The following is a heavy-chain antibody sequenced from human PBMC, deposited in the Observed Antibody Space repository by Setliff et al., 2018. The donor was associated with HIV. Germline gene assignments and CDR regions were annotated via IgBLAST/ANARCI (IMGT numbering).Heavy chain of an antibody. D-gene: IGHD4-17*01. CDR1: GGSITSSGSYY. J-gene: IGHJ4*02. CDR2: AYSSGST. Sequence: SETLSLTCTVSGGSITSSGSYYWAWLRQPPGKGLEWIGSAYSSGSTYHSPSFKSRITISVDTSNNQFSLSLSSVTAADTAVYYCATFPTTVTALGSNYWGQGTLVTVSS. V-gene: IGHV4-39*01. CDR3: ATFPTTVTALGSNY.